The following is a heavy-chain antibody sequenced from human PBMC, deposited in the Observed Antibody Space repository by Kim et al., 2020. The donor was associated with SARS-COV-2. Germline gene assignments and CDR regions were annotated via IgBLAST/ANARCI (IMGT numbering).Heavy chain of an antibody. J-gene: IGHJ1*01. D-gene: IGHD6-13*01. V-gene: IGHV4-34*01. CDR3: ARDSSSWQPKGYFQH. Sequence: PSLKTLVTISVDTSKNQFSLKLSSVTAADTAVYYCARDSSSWQPKGYFQHWGQGTLVTVSS.